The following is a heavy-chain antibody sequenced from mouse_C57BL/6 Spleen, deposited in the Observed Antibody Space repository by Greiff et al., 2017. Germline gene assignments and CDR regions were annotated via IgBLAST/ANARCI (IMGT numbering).Heavy chain of an antibody. CDR3: AREENWEGVYFDY. V-gene: IGHV1-69*01. CDR2: IDPSDSYP. CDR1: GYTFTSYW. Sequence: QVQLKQPGAELVMPGASVKLSCKASGYTFTSYWMHWVKQRPGQSLEWIGEIDPSDSYPNYNQKFKGKSTLTVDKSSSTAYMQLSSLTSEDSAVYYCAREENWEGVYFDYWGQGTTLTVSS. D-gene: IGHD4-1*01. J-gene: IGHJ2*01.